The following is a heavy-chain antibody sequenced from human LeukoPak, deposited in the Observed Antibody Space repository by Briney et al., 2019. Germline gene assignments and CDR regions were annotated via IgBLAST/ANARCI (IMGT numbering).Heavy chain of an antibody. CDR1: GYTFTGYY. Sequence: ASVKVSCKASGYTFTGYYMHWVRQAPGQGLEWMGWINPNSGGTNYAQKFQGRVTMTRDTSISTAYMELSSLRSEDTAVYYCARFNLLGPRAFDIWGQGTMVTVSS. D-gene: IGHD2-15*01. CDR3: ARFNLLGPRAFDI. J-gene: IGHJ3*02. CDR2: INPNSGGT. V-gene: IGHV1-2*02.